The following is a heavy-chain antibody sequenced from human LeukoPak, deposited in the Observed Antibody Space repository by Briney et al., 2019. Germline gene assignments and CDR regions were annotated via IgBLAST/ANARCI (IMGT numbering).Heavy chain of an antibody. J-gene: IGHJ4*02. Sequence: PSETLSLTCTVSGDSIINYYWSWIRQPPGKGLEWIGYIFYIGSTNYNPSLKSRVTISLDTSKNQFSLDLSSVTAADTAVCYCAREAVGSSGYYPFDYWGQGILVTVSS. CDR1: GDSIINYY. V-gene: IGHV4-59*13. CDR3: AREAVGSSGYYPFDY. D-gene: IGHD3-22*01. CDR2: IFYIGST.